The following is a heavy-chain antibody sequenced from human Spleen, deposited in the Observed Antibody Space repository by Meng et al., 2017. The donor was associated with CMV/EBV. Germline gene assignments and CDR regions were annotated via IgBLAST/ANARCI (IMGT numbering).Heavy chain of an antibody. CDR2: IIPIFGTA. V-gene: IGHV1-69*05. CDR3: ARDRVPAAAQAEFDAFDI. CDR1: GGTFSSYA. J-gene: IGHJ3*02. D-gene: IGHD6-13*01. Sequence: SVKVSCKASGGTFSSYAISWVRQAPGQGLEWMGGIIPIFGTANYAQKFQGRVTITTDESTSTAYMELSSLRSEDTAVYYCARDRVPAAAQAEFDAFDIWGQGTMVTVSS.